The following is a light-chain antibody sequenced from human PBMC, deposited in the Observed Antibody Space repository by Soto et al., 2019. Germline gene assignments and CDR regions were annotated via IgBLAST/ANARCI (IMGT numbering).Light chain of an antibody. J-gene: IGLJ2*01. V-gene: IGLV3-21*04. CDR1: NIGSKS. CDR3: QVWDSSSDHVV. Sequence: SYELTQPPSVSVAPGKTARITCGGNNIGSKSVHWYQQKPGQAPVLVIYYDSDRPSGIPERFSGSNSGNTATLTINRVEAGDEGDYYCQVWDSSSDHVVFGGGTKLTVL. CDR2: YDS.